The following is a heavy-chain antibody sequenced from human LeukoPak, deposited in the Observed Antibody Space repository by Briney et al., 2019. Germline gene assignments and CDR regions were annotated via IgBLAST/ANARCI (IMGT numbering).Heavy chain of an antibody. CDR1: GFTFSSYA. CDR3: AINSIAVAGTGD. V-gene: IGHV3-23*01. CDR2: ISGSGGST. Sequence: GWSLRLSCAASGFTFSSYAMSWVRQAPGKGLEWVSAISGSGGSTYYADSVKGRFTISRDNSKNTLYLQMNSLRAEDTAVYYCAINSIAVAGTGDWGQGTLVTVSS. J-gene: IGHJ4*02. D-gene: IGHD6-19*01.